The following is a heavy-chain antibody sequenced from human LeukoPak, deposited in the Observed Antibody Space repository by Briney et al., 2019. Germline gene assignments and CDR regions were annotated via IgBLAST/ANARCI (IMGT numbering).Heavy chain of an antibody. CDR1: GFTFSNYA. Sequence: GGSLRLSCAASGFTFSNYAMHWVRQAPGKGPEWVAVISDDGSNKYYGDSVKGRFTISRDNSKNTLYLQMNSLRAEDTAVYYCAKDRYSSGWYSDFDYWGQGTLVTVSS. J-gene: IGHJ4*02. CDR3: AKDRYSSGWYSDFDY. D-gene: IGHD6-19*01. CDR2: ISDDGSNK. V-gene: IGHV3-30*18.